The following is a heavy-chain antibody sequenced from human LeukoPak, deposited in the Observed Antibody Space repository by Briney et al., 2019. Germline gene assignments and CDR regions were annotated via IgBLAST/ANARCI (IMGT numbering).Heavy chain of an antibody. CDR2: TYYRSKWHS. CDR3: ARRLTQYDCFDP. D-gene: IGHD2-2*01. Sequence: SQTLSLTCAISGDSFSSNSAAWNWIRQSPSRGLEWLGRTYYRSKWHSYYAPSVKSRITINPDTSKNQFSLQLKSVTPEDTAVYYCARRLTQYDCFDPWGQGILVTVSS. V-gene: IGHV6-1*01. CDR1: GDSFSSNSAA. J-gene: IGHJ5*02.